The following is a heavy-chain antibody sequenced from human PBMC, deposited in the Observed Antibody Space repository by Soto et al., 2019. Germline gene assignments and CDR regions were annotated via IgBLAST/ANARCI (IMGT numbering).Heavy chain of an antibody. D-gene: IGHD3-10*01. CDR3: AKGKSTGDIDWFDP. J-gene: IGHJ5*02. CDR1: GFTLQNYA. CDR2: LIGGHYGT. V-gene: IGHV3-23*01. Sequence: GGALRLSCTASGFTLQNYAMAWVRQAPGKGLEWVSTLIGGHYGTAYSYSVKGRFTVSRDNSKNCLYLQMNSLGVEDTAMYFCAKGKSTGDIDWFDPWGQGSLVTVSS.